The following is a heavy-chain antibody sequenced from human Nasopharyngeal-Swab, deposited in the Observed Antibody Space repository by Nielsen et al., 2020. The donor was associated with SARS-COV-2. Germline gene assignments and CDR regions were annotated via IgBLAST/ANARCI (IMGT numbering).Heavy chain of an antibody. V-gene: IGHV1-46*01. D-gene: IGHD1-26*01. Sequence: WVRQAPGQGLEWMGIINPSGGSTSYAQKFQGRVTMTRDTSTSTVYMELSSLRSEDTAAYYCAREIVGASYYYYGMDVWGQGTTVTVSS. CDR3: AREIVGASYYYYGMDV. CDR2: INPSGGST. J-gene: IGHJ6*02.